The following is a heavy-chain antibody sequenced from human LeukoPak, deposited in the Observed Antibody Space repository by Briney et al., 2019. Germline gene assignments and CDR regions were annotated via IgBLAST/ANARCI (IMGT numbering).Heavy chain of an antibody. CDR3: ARDSGRFYIDY. CDR2: INQDGSEE. V-gene: IGHV3-7*03. CDR1: GFTFSHYW. Sequence: GGSLRLSCAASGFTFSHYWMTWVRQAPGKGLEWVANINQDGSEEFYVDSLKGRFTISKDNAKNSLYLQINSLRADDTAIYYCARDSGRFYIDYWGQGTLVTVSS. J-gene: IGHJ4*02. D-gene: IGHD1-26*01.